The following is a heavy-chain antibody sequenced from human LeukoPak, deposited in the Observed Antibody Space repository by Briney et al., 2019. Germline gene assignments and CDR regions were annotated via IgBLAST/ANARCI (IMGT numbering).Heavy chain of an antibody. Sequence: GASVKVSCKASGYTFTGYYMHWVRQAPGQGLEWMGWINPNSGGTNYAQKFQGRVTMTRDTSISTAYMELRSLRSDDTAVYYCARDPGYCSSTSCQGWFDPWGQGTLVTVSS. CDR1: GYTFTGYY. CDR3: ARDPGYCSSTSCQGWFDP. J-gene: IGHJ5*02. D-gene: IGHD2-2*01. V-gene: IGHV1-2*02. CDR2: INPNSGGT.